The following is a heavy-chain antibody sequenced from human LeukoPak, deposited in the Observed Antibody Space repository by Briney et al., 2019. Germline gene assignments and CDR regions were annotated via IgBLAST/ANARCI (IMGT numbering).Heavy chain of an antibody. CDR1: GGTFSSYA. V-gene: IGHV1-69*13. CDR2: IIPIFGTA. CDR3: ARSLLRRASGYYYTLSYYFDY. J-gene: IGHJ4*02. D-gene: IGHD3-22*01. Sequence: GASVKVSCKASGGTFSSYAISWVRQAPGQGLEWMGGIIPIFGTANYAQKFQGRVTITADESTSTAYMELSSLRSEDTAVYYCARSLLRRASGYYYTLSYYFDYWGQGTLVTVSS.